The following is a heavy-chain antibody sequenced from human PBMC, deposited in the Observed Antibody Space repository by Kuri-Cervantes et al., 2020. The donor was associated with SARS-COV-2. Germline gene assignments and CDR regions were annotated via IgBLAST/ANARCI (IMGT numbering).Heavy chain of an antibody. CDR1: GGSISSYY. Sequence: GSLRLSCTVSGGSISSYYWNWIRQPPGKGLEWIGYIYYSGSTNYNPSLKSRVTISVDTSKNQFSLKLSSVTAADTAVYYCARDGYSGSYSDNWFDPWGQGTRVTVSS. CDR2: IYYSGST. D-gene: IGHD1-26*01. J-gene: IGHJ5*02. CDR3: ARDGYSGSYSDNWFDP. V-gene: IGHV4-59*12.